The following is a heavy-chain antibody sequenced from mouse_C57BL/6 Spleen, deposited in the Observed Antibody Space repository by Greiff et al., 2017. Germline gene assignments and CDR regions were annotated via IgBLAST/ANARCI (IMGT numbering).Heavy chain of an antibody. CDR1: GYAFSSYW. J-gene: IGHJ3*01. CDR3: ARSLPMVTTGFAY. V-gene: IGHV1-80*01. CDR2: IYPGDGDT. D-gene: IGHD2-2*01. Sequence: VQLQQSGAELVKPGASAKISCKASGYAFSSYWMNWVKQRPGKGLEWIGQIYPGDGDTNYNGKFKGKATLTADKSSSTAYMQLSSLTSEDSAVYFCARSLPMVTTGFAYWGQGTLVTVSA.